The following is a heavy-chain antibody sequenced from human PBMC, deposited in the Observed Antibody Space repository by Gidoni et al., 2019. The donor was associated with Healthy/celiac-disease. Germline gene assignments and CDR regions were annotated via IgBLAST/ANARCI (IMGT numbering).Heavy chain of an antibody. CDR1: VGSISSSSYY. V-gene: IGHV4-39*07. J-gene: IGHJ4*02. CDR3: YGSGSYFIDY. CDR2: IYYSGST. Sequence: QLQLQESGPVLVKPSATLSLTCTVSVGSISSSSYYWGWIRQPPGKVLEWIGSIYYSGSTYYNPSLKSRVTISVDTSKNQFSLKLSSVTAADTAVYYCYGSGSYFIDYWGQGTLVTVSS. D-gene: IGHD3-10*01.